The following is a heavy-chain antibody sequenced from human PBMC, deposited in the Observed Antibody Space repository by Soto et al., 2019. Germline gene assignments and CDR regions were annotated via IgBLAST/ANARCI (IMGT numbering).Heavy chain of an antibody. CDR3: AKCERYYYDSSGLYYFDY. V-gene: IGHV3-23*01. Sequence: PGGSLRLSCAASGFTFSSYAMSWVRQAPGKGLEWVSAISGSGGSTYYADSVKGRFTISRDNSKNTLYLQMNSLRAEDTAVYYCAKCERYYYDSSGLYYFDYWGQGTLVTVSS. D-gene: IGHD3-22*01. CDR2: ISGSGGST. CDR1: GFTFSSYA. J-gene: IGHJ4*02.